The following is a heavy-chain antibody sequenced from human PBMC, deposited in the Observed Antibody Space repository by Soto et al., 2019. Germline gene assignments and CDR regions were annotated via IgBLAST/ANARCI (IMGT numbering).Heavy chain of an antibody. J-gene: IGHJ6*04. CDR3: AKDSAAFYYCSSTSCPEQRYYYGMEV. D-gene: IGHD2-2*01. CDR2: ISYDGSNK. Sequence: GWSLRLSCAASGFTFSSYGMHLVRQAPGKGLEWVAFISYDGSNKYYADSVKGRFTISRDNSKNTLYLQMNSLRAEDTAVYYCAKDSAAFYYCSSTSCPEQRYYYGMEVWGKGTKVTVSS. V-gene: IGHV3-30*18. CDR1: GFTFSSYG.